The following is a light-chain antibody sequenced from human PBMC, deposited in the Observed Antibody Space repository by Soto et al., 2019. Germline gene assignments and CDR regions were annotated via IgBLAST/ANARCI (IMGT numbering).Light chain of an antibody. J-gene: IGLJ2*01. CDR1: SSDVGSYNP. Sequence: QSVLTQPASVSGSPGQSITISCTGTSSDVGSYNPVSWYQQHPGKAPKLMIYEGSKRPSGVSNRFSGSKSGNTASLTISGLQAEDEADYYCCSFAGLNTLLFGGGTQLTVL. V-gene: IGLV2-23*01. CDR2: EGS. CDR3: CSFAGLNTLL.